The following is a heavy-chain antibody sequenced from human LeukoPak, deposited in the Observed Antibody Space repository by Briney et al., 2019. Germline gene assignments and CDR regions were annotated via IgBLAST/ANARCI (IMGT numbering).Heavy chain of an antibody. CDR3: ARDLHLTTVTTPDGMDV. V-gene: IGHV6-1*01. Sequence: SQTLSLTCAFSGDSVSSNSSAWNWIRQSPSRGLEWVGGTSYRSKWYNDDAVSVKSRITINPDTSKNQFSLQLNSVTPEDTAVSYCARDLHLTTVTTPDGMDVWGQGTTVTVSS. J-gene: IGHJ6*02. CDR1: GDSVSSNSSA. CDR2: TSYRSKWYN. D-gene: IGHD4-17*01.